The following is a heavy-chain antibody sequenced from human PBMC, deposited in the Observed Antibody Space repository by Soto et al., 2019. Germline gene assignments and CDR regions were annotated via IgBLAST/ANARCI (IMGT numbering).Heavy chain of an antibody. D-gene: IGHD1-1*01. CDR2: IIPISGRA. V-gene: IGHV1-69*01. CDR3: ARGWNDFPH. CDR1: GGTFSSYV. J-gene: IGHJ4*02. Sequence: QVQLVQSGAEVKKPGSSVKVACKASGGTFSSYVISWVRQAPGQGLECMGGIIPISGRANYAQNFQGRVSMTADESTTTVYMELSSLRSEDTAVYYCARGWNDFPHWGQGTLVTVSS.